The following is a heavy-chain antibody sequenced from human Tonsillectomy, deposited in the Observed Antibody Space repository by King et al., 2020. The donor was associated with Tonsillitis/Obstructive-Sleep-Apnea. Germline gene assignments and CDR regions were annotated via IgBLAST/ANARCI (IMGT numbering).Heavy chain of an antibody. CDR1: GFTFDDYA. V-gene: IGHV3-9*01. J-gene: IGHJ3*02. D-gene: IGHD1-1*01. CDR2: ISWNSGII. CDR3: AKGRIRYKCNDNAFDI. Sequence: QLVQSGGGLVQPGRSLRVSCTGSGFTFDDYAMQWVRQGPGKGLEWVSGISWNSGIILYAASVKGRLTISRDNARHSLGLQMNSLRPEDTALYYCAKGRIRYKCNDNAFDIWGQGTMVTVSS.